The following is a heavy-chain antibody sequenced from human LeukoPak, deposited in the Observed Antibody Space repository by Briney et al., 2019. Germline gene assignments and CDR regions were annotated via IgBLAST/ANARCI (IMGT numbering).Heavy chain of an antibody. Sequence: GGSLRLSCAASGFTFSSYAMNWVRQAPGKGLEWVSAITGSGGRTYYADSVKGRFTISRDNSKNTLYLQMNSLRAEDTAVYYCARDLSVGSKPDLGFDYWGQGTLVTVSS. J-gene: IGHJ4*02. CDR2: ITGSGGRT. CDR1: GFTFSSYA. CDR3: ARDLSVGSKPDLGFDY. V-gene: IGHV3-23*01. D-gene: IGHD1-26*01.